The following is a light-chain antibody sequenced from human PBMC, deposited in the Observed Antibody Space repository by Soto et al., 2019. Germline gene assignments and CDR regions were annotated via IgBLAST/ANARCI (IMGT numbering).Light chain of an antibody. CDR1: SSDVGGYNY. V-gene: IGLV2-14*01. CDR2: DVS. Sequence: QSVLTQPASVSGSPGQSIAISCTGTSSDVGGYNYVSWYQQHPGKAPKLMIYDVSNRPSGVSNRFSGSKSGNTASLTISGLQAEDEADYYCCSYAGSSTLFGTGTKVTVL. J-gene: IGLJ1*01. CDR3: CSYAGSSTL.